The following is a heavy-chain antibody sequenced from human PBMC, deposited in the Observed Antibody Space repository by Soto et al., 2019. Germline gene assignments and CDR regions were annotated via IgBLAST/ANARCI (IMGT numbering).Heavy chain of an antibody. J-gene: IGHJ4*02. Sequence: GASVKVSCKASGYTFTSYDINWVRQATGQGLEWMGWMNPNSGNTGYAQKFQGRVTMTRNTSISTAYMELSSLRSEDTAVYYCARAPPYDFWSGYSLYPCFDYWGQGTLVTVSS. CDR2: MNPNSGNT. V-gene: IGHV1-8*01. CDR3: ARAPPYDFWSGYSLYPCFDY. CDR1: GYTFTSYD. D-gene: IGHD3-3*01.